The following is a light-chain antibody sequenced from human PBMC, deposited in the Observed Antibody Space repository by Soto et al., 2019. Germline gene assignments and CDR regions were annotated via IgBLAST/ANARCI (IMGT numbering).Light chain of an antibody. J-gene: IGLJ3*02. CDR3: AAWDHSLQGWV. Sequence: QSVLTQSPSASGTPGQRVTISCSGSRSNIGRNFAYWYQHVPGTAPRLLIQRNNERPSGVPDRFSGSKSGTSVSLAISGLRSEDEATYYCAAWDHSLQGWVFGGGTKLTVL. V-gene: IGLV1-47*01. CDR1: RSNIGRNF. CDR2: RNN.